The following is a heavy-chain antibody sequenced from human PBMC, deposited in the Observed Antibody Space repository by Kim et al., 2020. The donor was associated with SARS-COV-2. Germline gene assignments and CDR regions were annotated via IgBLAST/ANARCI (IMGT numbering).Heavy chain of an antibody. Sequence: GESLKISCKGSGYSFTSYWISWVRQMPGKGLEWMGRIDPSDSYTNYSPSFQGHVTISADKSISTAYLQWSSLKASDTAMYYCARSGPLYYDSSGYYSDYWGQGTLVTVSS. CDR2: IDPSDSYT. V-gene: IGHV5-10-1*01. CDR1: GYSFTSYW. D-gene: IGHD3-22*01. J-gene: IGHJ4*02. CDR3: ARSGPLYYDSSGYYSDY.